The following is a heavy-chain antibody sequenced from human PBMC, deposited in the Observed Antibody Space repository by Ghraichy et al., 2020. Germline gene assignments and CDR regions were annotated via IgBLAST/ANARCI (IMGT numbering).Heavy chain of an antibody. CDR1: GFTFSSFS. D-gene: IGHD6-19*01. Sequence: GGSLRLSCAASGFTFSSFSMNWVRQAPGKGLEWISYISTGVSTIYYADSVRGRFTISRDNARNSLFLQMNSLRAEDTAVYYCAKDLTLSTIAVAGYFDYWGQGTLVTVSS. CDR2: ISTGVSTI. CDR3: AKDLTLSTIAVAGYFDY. J-gene: IGHJ4*02. V-gene: IGHV3-48*01.